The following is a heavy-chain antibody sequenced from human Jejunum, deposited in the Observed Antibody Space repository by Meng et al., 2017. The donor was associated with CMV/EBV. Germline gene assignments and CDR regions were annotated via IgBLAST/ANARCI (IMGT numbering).Heavy chain of an antibody. D-gene: IGHD6-19*01. Sequence: QWQLVQSGAEVKKPGASVKVSCKSSGYTFTSYDINWVRQGTGQGLEWMGWMNPNRGTTGYAQKFQGRVTMTRNISKSTAYTDLSSLRSEDTAVYYCATGVADFEYWGQGTLVTVSS. V-gene: IGHV1-8*01. CDR2: MNPNRGTT. CDR1: GYTFTSYD. J-gene: IGHJ4*02. CDR3: ATGVADFEY.